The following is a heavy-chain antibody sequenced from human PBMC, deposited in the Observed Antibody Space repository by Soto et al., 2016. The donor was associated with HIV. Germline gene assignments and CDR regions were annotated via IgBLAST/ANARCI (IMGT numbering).Heavy chain of an antibody. D-gene: IGHD3-10*01. CDR3: ARVVGNXYGFYYFDY. CDR1: GGSMSSGSYY. V-gene: IGHV4-31*03. CDR2: IYYSGST. J-gene: IGHJ4*02. Sequence: QVQLQESGPGLVKPSQTLSLTCTVSGGSMSSGSYYWSWIRQHPGQGLEWIGYIYYSGSTYYNPSLKSRITISVDTSKNQFSLKLRSVTAADTAVYYCARVVGNXYGFYYFDYWGQGTLVTVS.